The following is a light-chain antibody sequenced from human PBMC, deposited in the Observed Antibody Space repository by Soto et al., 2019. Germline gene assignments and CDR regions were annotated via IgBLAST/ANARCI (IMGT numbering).Light chain of an antibody. CDR2: AAS. CDR1: QSVSGN. CDR3: QQYNNWPPIT. V-gene: IGKV3-15*01. J-gene: IGKJ3*01. Sequence: EIVLTQSPATLSVSPGERATLSCRASQSVSGNLAWYQQKPGQAPRLLIYAASTRATGIPARFSGSGSGTEFTLTISSLQSEDFAVYYCQQYNNWPPITFGPGTKVDIK.